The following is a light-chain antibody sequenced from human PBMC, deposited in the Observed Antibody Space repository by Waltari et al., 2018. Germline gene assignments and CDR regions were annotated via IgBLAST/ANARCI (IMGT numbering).Light chain of an antibody. CDR1: QAISTY. CDR2: SAS. Sequence: DTLMTQSPSSLSASVGDTVTLPCRAPQAISTYVNWYQKTPGMAPTLLIFSASNLHRGVSSRFRGSGSGTDFTLTITDLQPDDFATYYCQQSYSAPLHFGGGTRVDI. V-gene: IGKV1-39*01. J-gene: IGKJ4*01. CDR3: QQSYSAPLH.